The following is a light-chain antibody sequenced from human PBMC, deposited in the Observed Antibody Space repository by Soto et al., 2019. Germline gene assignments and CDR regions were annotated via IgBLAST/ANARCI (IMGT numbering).Light chain of an antibody. CDR2: EVS. J-gene: IGLJ2*01. Sequence: QSVLTQPASVSGSPGQSITISCTGTNSDVGGYNYVSWYQQHPGKAPKLMIYEVSNRPSGVSNRFSGSKSGNTASLTISGLQPEDEADYYCSSFTSSSTLVFGGGTKLTVL. CDR1: NSDVGGYNY. CDR3: SSFTSSSTLV. V-gene: IGLV2-14*01.